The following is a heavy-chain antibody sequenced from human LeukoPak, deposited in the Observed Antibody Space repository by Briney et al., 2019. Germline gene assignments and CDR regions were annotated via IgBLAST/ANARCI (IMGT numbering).Heavy chain of an antibody. CDR1: GFTFSNYA. V-gene: IGHV3-23*01. CDR2: IRGSGDST. Sequence: GSLRLSCAASGFTFSNYAMSWVRQAPGKGLEWVSVIRGSGDSTYYADSVKGRFTISRDNSKNTLYLQMNSLRAEDTAVYYCATTTVTTKFDPWGQGTLVTVSS. D-gene: IGHD4-17*01. CDR3: ATTTVTTKFDP. J-gene: IGHJ5*02.